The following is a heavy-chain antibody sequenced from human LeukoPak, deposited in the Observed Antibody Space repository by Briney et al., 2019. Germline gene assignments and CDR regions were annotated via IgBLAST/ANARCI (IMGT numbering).Heavy chain of an antibody. V-gene: IGHV3-21*01. J-gene: IGHJ4*02. Sequence: GGSLRLSCAASGFTFTNYAMIWVRQAPGKGLEWVSAISSTSSHIYYADSVKGRFTISRDNAENSLYLQMNSLRAEDTAVYFCAKLRGAQLRYFDVDYWGQRTLVTVSS. CDR2: ISSTSSHI. D-gene: IGHD3-9*01. CDR1: GFTFTNYA. CDR3: AKLRGAQLRYFDVDY.